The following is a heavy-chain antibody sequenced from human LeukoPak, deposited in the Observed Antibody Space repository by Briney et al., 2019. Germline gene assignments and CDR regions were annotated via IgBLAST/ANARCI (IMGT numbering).Heavy chain of an antibody. CDR3: ARGINSGYFYVVAAFDI. CDR1: RFDFSTSG. D-gene: IGHD3-22*01. Sequence: PGRSLRLSCAASRFDFSTSGMHWVRQAPGKGLEWVAVIWYDGSNDYYADSVKGRFTISRDNSKKTLYLQMNSLRAEDTAVYYRARGINSGYFYVVAAFDIWGRGTMVTVSS. J-gene: IGHJ3*02. V-gene: IGHV3-33*01. CDR2: IWYDGSND.